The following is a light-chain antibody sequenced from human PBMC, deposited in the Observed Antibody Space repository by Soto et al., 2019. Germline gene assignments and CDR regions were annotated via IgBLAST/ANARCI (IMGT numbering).Light chain of an antibody. V-gene: IGKV3-15*01. J-gene: IGKJ5*01. CDR1: QSVSTN. Sequence: EIVLTQSPGTLSLSAGERATLSCRASQSVSTNLAWYQQKPGQAPRLLIYYTSTRATGFPARFSGGGSGTEFTLAISSLQSEDSAFYSCQQYNKWLITFGQGTRLEIK. CDR3: QQYNKWLIT. CDR2: YTS.